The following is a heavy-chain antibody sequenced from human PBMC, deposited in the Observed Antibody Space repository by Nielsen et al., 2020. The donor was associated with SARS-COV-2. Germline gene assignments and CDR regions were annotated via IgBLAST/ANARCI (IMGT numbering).Heavy chain of an antibody. Sequence: WVRQAPGQGLEWMGIINPSGGSTSYAQKFQGRVTMTRDTSTSTVYMELSSLRSEDTAVYYCARDLTGTTSASPDYYYGVDVWGQGTTVTVSS. CDR3: ARDLTGTTSASPDYYYGVDV. CDR2: INPSGGST. D-gene: IGHD1-20*01. J-gene: IGHJ6*02. V-gene: IGHV1-46*01.